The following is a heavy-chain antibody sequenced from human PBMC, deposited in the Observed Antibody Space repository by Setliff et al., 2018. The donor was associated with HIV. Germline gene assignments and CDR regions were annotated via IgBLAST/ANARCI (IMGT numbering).Heavy chain of an antibody. V-gene: IGHV4-61*02. Sequence: KPSETLSLTCTVSGGSISSGGYYWNWIRQPAGKGPEWIGRIYPNGNTNYNPSLISRVTMSRDNSKNTLFLVLTSLRPEDTAVYYCAKQVSGYFDYWGQGALVTVSS. J-gene: IGHJ4*02. D-gene: IGHD3-10*01. CDR1: GGSISSGGYY. CDR2: IYPNGNT. CDR3: AKQVSGYFDY.